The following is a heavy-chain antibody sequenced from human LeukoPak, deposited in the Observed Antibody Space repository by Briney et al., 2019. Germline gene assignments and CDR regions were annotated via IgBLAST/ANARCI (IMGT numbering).Heavy chain of an antibody. D-gene: IGHD2-21*01. Sequence: PGGSLRLSCAASGFTFSDYYMSWIRQAPGKGLEWVSYISSSGSTIYYADSVKGRFTISRDNAKNSAYLQINSLRVEDTAVYYCAAVSYLAFDIWGQGTMVTVSS. CDR2: ISSSGSTI. V-gene: IGHV3-11*04. CDR1: GFTFSDYY. J-gene: IGHJ3*02. CDR3: AAVSYLAFDI.